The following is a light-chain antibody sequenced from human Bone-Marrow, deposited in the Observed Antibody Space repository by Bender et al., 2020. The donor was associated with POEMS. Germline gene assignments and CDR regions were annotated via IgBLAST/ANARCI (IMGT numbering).Light chain of an antibody. CDR1: KLGEKY. Sequence: YQLTQPPSVSVSPGQTAIISCSGDKLGEKYACWYQQKPGQSPVLVIFQDDKRPSGVPDRFSVSKSGASASLAITGLHAEDEADYFCQSYDNSLNGAYVFGTGTKVTVL. V-gene: IGLV3-1*01. J-gene: IGLJ1*01. CDR3: QSYDNSLNGAYV. CDR2: QDD.